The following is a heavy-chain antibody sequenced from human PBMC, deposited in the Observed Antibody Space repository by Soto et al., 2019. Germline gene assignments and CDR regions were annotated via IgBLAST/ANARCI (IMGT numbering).Heavy chain of an antibody. V-gene: IGHV4-38-2*02. CDR1: GYSISSGYY. CDR2: IYHSGST. CDR3: ARDRGLYGSGSYYNPNWFDP. D-gene: IGHD3-10*01. Sequence: LDTLSLTCSVSGYSISSGYYWGWIRQPPGKGLEWIGSIYHSGSTYYNPSLKSRVTISVDTSKNQFSLKLSSVTAADTAVYYCARDRGLYGSGSYYNPNWFDPWGQGTLVTVSS. J-gene: IGHJ5*02.